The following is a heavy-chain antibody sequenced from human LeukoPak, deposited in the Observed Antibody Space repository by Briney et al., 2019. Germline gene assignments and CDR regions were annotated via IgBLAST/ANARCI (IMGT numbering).Heavy chain of an antibody. CDR3: ARGNGDS. Sequence: SETLSLTCAVYGGSFSGYYWSWIRQPPGKGLEWIGEINHSGSTNYNPSLKSRVSISVDTSKNQFSLKLSSVTAADTAVYSCARGNGDSWGQGTLVTVSP. V-gene: IGHV4-34*01. CDR1: GGSFSGYY. J-gene: IGHJ4*02. D-gene: IGHD3-10*01. CDR2: INHSGST.